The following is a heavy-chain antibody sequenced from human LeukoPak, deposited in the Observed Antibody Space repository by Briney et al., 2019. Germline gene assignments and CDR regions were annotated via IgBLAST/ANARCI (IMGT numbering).Heavy chain of an antibody. J-gene: IGHJ4*02. D-gene: IGHD2-21*02. CDR3: ARQGVATAIDY. Sequence: SETLSLTCTVSGGSISNYYWSWIRQPAGKGLEWIGRISASGNTNYNPSFKSRVTMSVDTSMNLFALKLSSVTAADTAVYYCARQGVATAIDYWGQGTLVTVSS. CDR2: ISASGNT. CDR1: GGSISNYY. V-gene: IGHV4-4*07.